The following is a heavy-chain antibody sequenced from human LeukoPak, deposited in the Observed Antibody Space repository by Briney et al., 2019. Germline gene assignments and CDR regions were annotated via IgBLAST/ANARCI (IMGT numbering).Heavy chain of an antibody. CDR1: GYSISSGYY. CDR2: IYHSGST. V-gene: IGHV4-38-2*02. J-gene: IGHJ5*02. D-gene: IGHD3-10*01. Sequence: PSETLSLTCTVSGYSISSGYYWGWIRQPPGKGLEWIGSIYHSGSTYYNPSLKSRVTISVDTSKNQFSLKLSSVTAADTAVYYCARVTGSQRFDPWGQGTLVTVSS. CDR3: ARVTGSQRFDP.